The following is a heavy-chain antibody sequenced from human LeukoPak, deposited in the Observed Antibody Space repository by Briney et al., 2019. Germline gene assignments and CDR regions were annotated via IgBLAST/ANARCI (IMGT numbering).Heavy chain of an antibody. Sequence: SETLSLTCAVYGGSFSGYYWSWIRQPPGKGLEWIGEINHSGSSNYNPSLKSRVTISVDTSKNQFSLKLSSVTAADTAVYYCARNRDYSNYFPRYMDVWGKGTRSPSP. J-gene: IGHJ6*03. CDR3: ARNRDYSNYFPRYMDV. D-gene: IGHD4-11*01. V-gene: IGHV4-34*01. CDR1: GGSFSGYY. CDR2: INHSGSS.